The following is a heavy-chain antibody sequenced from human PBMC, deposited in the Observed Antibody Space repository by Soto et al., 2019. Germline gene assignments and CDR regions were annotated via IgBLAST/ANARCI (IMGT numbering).Heavy chain of an antibody. CDR1: GFTFRTYT. Sequence: VGSLRLSCISSGFTFRTYTMNWVRQAPGKGLEWVSGIRGFSPYTFYAESVKGRLTISRDNAKNSLYLQMNSLRAEDTAVYYCARDRGYDAHDYYYNAMDVWGQGTTVTVSS. V-gene: IGHV3-21*01. CDR2: IRGFSPYT. D-gene: IGHD2-15*01. J-gene: IGHJ6*02. CDR3: ARDRGYDAHDYYYNAMDV.